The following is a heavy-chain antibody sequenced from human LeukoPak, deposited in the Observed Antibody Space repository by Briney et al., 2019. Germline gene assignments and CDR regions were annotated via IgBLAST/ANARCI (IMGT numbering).Heavy chain of an antibody. V-gene: IGHV4-4*07. CDR3: ARLQTGYSSGWVFDY. D-gene: IGHD6-19*01. CDR1: GGSISSCY. CDR2: IYTSGST. Sequence: SETLSLTCTVSGGSISSCYWSWIRQPAGKGLEWIGRIYTSGSTNYNPSLKSRVTMSVDTSKNQFSLKLSSVTAADTAVYYCARLQTGYSSGWVFDYWGQGTLVTVSS. J-gene: IGHJ4*02.